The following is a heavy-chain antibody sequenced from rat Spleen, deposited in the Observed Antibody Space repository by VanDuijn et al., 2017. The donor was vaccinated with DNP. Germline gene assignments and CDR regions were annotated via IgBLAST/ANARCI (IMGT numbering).Heavy chain of an antibody. V-gene: IGHV5-20*01. J-gene: IGHJ2*01. Sequence: EVQLVESGGDLVQPGRSLKLSCTASGFTFSDYYMAWVRQVPGKGLEWVASITRSGGSTFYPDSVKGRFTISRDNAKSSLYLQMDSLRSEDTAIYFCSRNFITITAPYFDFWGQGVMVTVSS. CDR3: SRNFITITAPYFDF. CDR1: GFTFSDYY. CDR2: ITRSGGST. D-gene: IGHD1-2*01.